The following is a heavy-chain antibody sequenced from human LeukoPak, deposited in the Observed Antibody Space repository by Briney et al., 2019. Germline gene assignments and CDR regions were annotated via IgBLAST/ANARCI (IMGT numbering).Heavy chain of an antibody. Sequence: PGGSLRLSCAASGFTFSSYGMHWVRQAPGKGLEWVAFIRYDGSNKYYADSVKGRFTISRDNSKNTLYLQMNSLRAEDTAVYYCAKELAMVRGVIITMSAFDIRGQGTMVTVSS. CDR1: GFTFSSYG. D-gene: IGHD3-10*01. CDR3: AKELAMVRGVIITMSAFDI. J-gene: IGHJ3*02. CDR2: IRYDGSNK. V-gene: IGHV3-30*02.